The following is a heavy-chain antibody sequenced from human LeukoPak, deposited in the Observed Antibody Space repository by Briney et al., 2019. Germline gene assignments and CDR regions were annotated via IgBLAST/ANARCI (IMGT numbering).Heavy chain of an antibody. Sequence: PGGSLRLSCAASGFTFSSYAMSWVRQAPGKGLEWVSAISGGSADYADSVKGRFSISIDNPKNTLYLQMNSLRAEDTAVYYCAKDRSSRYDFWSGSFSHYYYYMDVWGKGTTVTVSS. D-gene: IGHD3-3*01. CDR1: GFTFSSYA. CDR3: AKDRSSRYDFWSGSFSHYYYYMDV. CDR2: ISGGSA. V-gene: IGHV3-23*01. J-gene: IGHJ6*03.